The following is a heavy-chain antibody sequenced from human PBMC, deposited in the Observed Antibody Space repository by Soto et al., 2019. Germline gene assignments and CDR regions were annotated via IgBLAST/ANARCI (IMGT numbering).Heavy chain of an antibody. CDR2: ISAYNGNT. Sequence: QVQLVQSGAEVKKPGASVKVSCKASGYTFTSYGISWVRQAPGQGLEWMGWISAYNGNTNYAQKLQGRVTMTTDTSXSXXYMELRSLRSDDTAVYYCASDYDILTGYTGGYFQHWGQGTLVTVSS. J-gene: IGHJ1*01. V-gene: IGHV1-18*01. D-gene: IGHD3-9*01. CDR1: GYTFTSYG. CDR3: ASDYDILTGYTGGYFQH.